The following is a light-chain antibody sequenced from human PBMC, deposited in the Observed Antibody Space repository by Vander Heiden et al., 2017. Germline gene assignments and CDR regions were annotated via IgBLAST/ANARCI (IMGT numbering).Light chain of an antibody. J-gene: IGLJ2*01. CDR2: TYN. V-gene: IGLV1-44*01. Sequence: SVLTPPPSASGTPGQMITVSCSGSSSNIGSNPVNWYQQLPGTAPKLLIYTYNQRPSGVPDRFSGSKSGTSASLAISGLQSEDEAVYYCEAWDDSLNGVVFGGGTKLTVL. CDR1: SSNIGSNP. CDR3: EAWDDSLNGVV.